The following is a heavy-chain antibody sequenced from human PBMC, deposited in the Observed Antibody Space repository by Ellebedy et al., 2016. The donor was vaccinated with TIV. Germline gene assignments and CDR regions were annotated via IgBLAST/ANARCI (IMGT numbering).Heavy chain of an antibody. J-gene: IGHJ4*02. CDR3: SRVDLGLAFHS. D-gene: IGHD3/OR15-3a*01. CDR2: IYSSGIT. CDR1: GFSVSGNY. Sequence: ETLSLTCAVSGFSVSGNYMSWVRQPPGKGLEWVSIIYSSGITYYPDSVKGRFTISRDTSKNTVSLQINSLRAEDTAVYYCSRVDLGLAFHSWGRGTLVTVSS. V-gene: IGHV3-53*01.